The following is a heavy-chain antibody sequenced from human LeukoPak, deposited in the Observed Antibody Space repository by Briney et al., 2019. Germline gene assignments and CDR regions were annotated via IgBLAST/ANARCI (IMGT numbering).Heavy chain of an antibody. Sequence: ASVKVSCKASGYTFTRYYMHWVRQAPGQGLEWMGIINPSGSSASYAQKFQGRVTITADESTSTAYMELSSLRSEDTAVYYCARGVWFGESLDYWGQGTLVTVSS. D-gene: IGHD3-10*01. J-gene: IGHJ4*02. CDR1: GYTFTRYY. CDR3: ARGVWFGESLDY. CDR2: INPSGSSA. V-gene: IGHV1-46*01.